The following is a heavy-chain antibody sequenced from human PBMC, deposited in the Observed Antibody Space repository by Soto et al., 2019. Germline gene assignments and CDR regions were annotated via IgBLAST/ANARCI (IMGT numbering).Heavy chain of an antibody. V-gene: IGHV3-30-3*01. J-gene: IGHJ6*02. CDR1: GFTFSSYA. CDR2: ISYDGSNK. CDR3: ARGYSSGWYQAYYYYYGMDV. Sequence: GGSLRLSCAASGFTFSSYAMHWVRQAPGKGLEWVAVISYDGSNKYYADSVKGRFTISRDNSKNTLYLQMNSLRAEDTAVYYCARGYSSGWYQAYYYYYGMDVWGQGTTVTVS. D-gene: IGHD6-19*01.